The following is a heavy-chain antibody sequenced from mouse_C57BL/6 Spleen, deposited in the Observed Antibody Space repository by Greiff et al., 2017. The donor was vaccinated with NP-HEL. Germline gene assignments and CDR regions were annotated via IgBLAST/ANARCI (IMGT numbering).Heavy chain of an antibody. V-gene: IGHV1-81*01. Sequence: QVQLQQSGAELARPGASVKLSCKASGYTFTSYGISWVKQRTGQGLEWIGEIYPRSGNTYYNEKFKGKATLTADKSSSTAYMELRSLTSEDSAVYFCARWGDLDVWGTGTTVTVSS. CDR3: ARWGDLDV. CDR1: GYTFTSYG. CDR2: IYPRSGNT. D-gene: IGHD3-3*01. J-gene: IGHJ1*03.